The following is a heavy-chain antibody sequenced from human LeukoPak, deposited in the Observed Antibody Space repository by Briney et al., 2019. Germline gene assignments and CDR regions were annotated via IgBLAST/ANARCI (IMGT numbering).Heavy chain of an antibody. J-gene: IGHJ4*02. V-gene: IGHV3-74*01. CDR2: IKDDGTTT. D-gene: IGHD3-16*01. Sequence: GGSLRLSCAASGFTFTKNWMHWVRQAPGKGLVWVSLIKDDGTTTAYADSVKGRFTISRDNAKNTVYLQMNSLRAEDTAIYYCARDRFHAVEYWGQGTLVTVSS. CDR3: ARDRFHAVEY. CDR1: GFTFTKNW.